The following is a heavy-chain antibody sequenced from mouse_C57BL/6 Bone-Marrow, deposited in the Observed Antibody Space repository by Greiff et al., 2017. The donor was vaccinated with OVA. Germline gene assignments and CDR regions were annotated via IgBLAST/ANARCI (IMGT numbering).Heavy chain of an antibody. Sequence: VKLMESGAELVGPGTSVKMSCKASGYTFTNYWIGWAKQRPGHGLEWIGDIYPGGGYTNYNEKFKGKATLTADKSSSTAYMQFSSLTSEDSAIYYCARYYYGLYFDYWGQGTTLTVSS. V-gene: IGHV1-63*01. CDR2: IYPGGGYT. D-gene: IGHD1-1*01. J-gene: IGHJ2*01. CDR3: ARYYYGLYFDY. CDR1: GYTFTNYW.